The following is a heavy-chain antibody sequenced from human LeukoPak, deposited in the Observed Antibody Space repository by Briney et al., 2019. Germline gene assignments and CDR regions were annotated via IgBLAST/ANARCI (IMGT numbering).Heavy chain of an antibody. CDR3: ARGEYHQDGIGTNRFDN. J-gene: IGHJ4*02. Sequence: PGGSLRLSCAASGFTFSSYEMNWVRQAPGKGLEWVSYISAASHGIYYADSVKGRFTISRDNAKNSVFLQMSSLRPEDTAVYYCARGEYHQDGIGTNRFDNWGQGALVTVSS. CDR1: GFTFSSYE. D-gene: IGHD5-24*01. V-gene: IGHV3-48*01. CDR2: ISAASHGI.